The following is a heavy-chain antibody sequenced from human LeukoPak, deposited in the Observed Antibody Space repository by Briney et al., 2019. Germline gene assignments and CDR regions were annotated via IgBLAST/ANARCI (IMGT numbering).Heavy chain of an antibody. D-gene: IGHD6-6*01. V-gene: IGHV3-30*18. CDR3: AKSFIAARPSGPDY. J-gene: IGHJ4*02. Sequence: PGGSLRLSCAASGFTFSSYGMHWVRQAPGKGLEWVAVISYDGSNKYYADSVKGRFTISRDNSKNTLYLQMNSLRAEDTAVYYCAKSFIAARPSGPDYWGQGTLVTVSS. CDR1: GFTFSSYG. CDR2: ISYDGSNK.